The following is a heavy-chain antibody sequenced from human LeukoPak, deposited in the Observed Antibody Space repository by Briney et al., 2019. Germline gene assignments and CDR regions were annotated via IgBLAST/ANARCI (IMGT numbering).Heavy chain of an antibody. Sequence: GGSLRLSCAASGFTFSSYAMHWVRQAPGQGLEWMGWINPNSGGTNYAQKFQGRVTMTRDTSISTAYMELSRLRSDDTAVYYCARGPRDGYAPFDYWGQGTLVTVSS. V-gene: IGHV1-2*02. CDR1: GFTFSSYA. CDR2: INPNSGGT. D-gene: IGHD5-24*01. J-gene: IGHJ4*02. CDR3: ARGPRDGYAPFDY.